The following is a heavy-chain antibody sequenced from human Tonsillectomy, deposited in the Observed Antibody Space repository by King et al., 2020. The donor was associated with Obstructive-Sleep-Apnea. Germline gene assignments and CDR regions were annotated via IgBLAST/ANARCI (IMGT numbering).Heavy chain of an antibody. D-gene: IGHD4-11*01. Sequence: VQLVESGGGLVQPGGSLRLSCSASGFTFSSYAMHWVRQAPGKGLEYVSAISSNGGSTYYADSVKGRFTISRDNSKNTLYLQMSSLRAEDTAVYYCVKERILSPVTTVTTFGLDYWGQGTLVTVSS. V-gene: IGHV3-64D*06. CDR1: GFTFSSYA. J-gene: IGHJ4*02. CDR2: ISSNGGST. CDR3: VKERILSPVTTVTTFGLDY.